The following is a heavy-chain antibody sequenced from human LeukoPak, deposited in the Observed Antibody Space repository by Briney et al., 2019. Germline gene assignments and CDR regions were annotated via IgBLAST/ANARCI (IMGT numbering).Heavy chain of an antibody. V-gene: IGHV4-30-4*01. J-gene: IGHJ6*02. D-gene: IGHD2-15*01. CDR3: ARGLVVVVAATRGMDV. CDR2: IYYSGIT. Sequence: SETLSLTCTVSGGSISSGDYYWSWIRQPPGKGLEWIGNIYYSGITYYNPSLKSRLTISVTTSKNQFSLRLSSVTAADTAVYFCARGLVVVVAATRGMDVWGQGTTVTVSS. CDR1: GGSISSGDYY.